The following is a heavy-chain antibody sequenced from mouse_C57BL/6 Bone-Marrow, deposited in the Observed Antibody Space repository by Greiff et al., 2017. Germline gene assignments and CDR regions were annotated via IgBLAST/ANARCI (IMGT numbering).Heavy chain of an antibody. CDR3: ARGTLRPWFAD. CDR1: GYSITSGYY. CDR2: ISYDGSN. D-gene: IGHD3-3*01. J-gene: IGHJ3*01. Sequence: ASGPGLVKPSQSLSLTCSVTGYSITSGYYWNWIRQFPGNKLEWMGYISYDGSNNYNPSLKNRISITRDPSKNQFFLKLNAVTTEDTATYYCARGTLRPWFADWGQGTLVTVSA. V-gene: IGHV3-6*01.